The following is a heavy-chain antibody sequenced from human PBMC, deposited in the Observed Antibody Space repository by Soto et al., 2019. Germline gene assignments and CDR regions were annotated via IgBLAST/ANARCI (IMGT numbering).Heavy chain of an antibody. CDR2: IWYDGSNK. Sequence: QVQLVESGGGVVQPGRSLRLSCAASGFTFSSYGMHWVRQAPGKGLEWVAVIWYDGSNKYYADSVKGRFTISRDNSKNTLYLQMSSLRAEDTAVYYCRGTTFASKSKGYMDYWGQGTLVTVSS. CDR3: RGTTFASKSKGYMDY. J-gene: IGHJ4*02. D-gene: IGHD1-7*01. V-gene: IGHV3-33*01. CDR1: GFTFSSYG.